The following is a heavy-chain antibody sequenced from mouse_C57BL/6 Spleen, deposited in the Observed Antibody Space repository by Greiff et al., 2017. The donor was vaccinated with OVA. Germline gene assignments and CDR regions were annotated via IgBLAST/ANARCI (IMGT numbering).Heavy chain of an antibody. D-gene: IGHD1-1*01. CDR3: AREDHYFGSSYPWYFDV. J-gene: IGHJ1*03. CDR1: GYSITSGYY. Sequence: EVKLVESGPGLVKPSQSLSLTCSVTGYSITSGYYWNWIRQFPGNKLEWMGYISYDGSNNYNPSLKNRISITRYTSKNQFFLKLNSVTTEDTATYYWAREDHYFGSSYPWYFDVWGTGTTVTVSS. V-gene: IGHV3-6*01. CDR2: ISYDGSN.